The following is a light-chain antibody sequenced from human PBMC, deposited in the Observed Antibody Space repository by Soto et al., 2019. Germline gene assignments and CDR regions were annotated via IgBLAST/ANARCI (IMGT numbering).Light chain of an antibody. J-gene: IGLJ1*01. V-gene: IGLV2-14*01. CDR3: SSYTRSSLYV. CDR2: DVS. Sequence: QSVLTQPASVSGSPGQSMTISCTGTSSDVGGYNYVSWYQQLPGKAPKLMIYDVSDRPSGVSNRFSGSKSGNTASLTISGLQAEDEADYYCSSYTRSSLYVFVTGTKLTVL. CDR1: SSDVGGYNY.